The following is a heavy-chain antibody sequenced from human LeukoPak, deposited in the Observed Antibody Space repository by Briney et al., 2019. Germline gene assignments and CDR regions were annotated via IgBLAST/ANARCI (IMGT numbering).Heavy chain of an antibody. J-gene: IGHJ4*02. D-gene: IGHD1-1*01. Sequence: GSLRLSCAASGFTFSSYEMNWVRQAPGKGLEWVSYISSSGSTIYYADSVKGRFTIYRDNAKNSLYLQMNSLRAEDTAVYYCARDVGTYDYWGQGTLVTVSS. CDR2: ISSSGSTI. CDR3: ARDVGTYDY. V-gene: IGHV3-48*03. CDR1: GFTFSSYE.